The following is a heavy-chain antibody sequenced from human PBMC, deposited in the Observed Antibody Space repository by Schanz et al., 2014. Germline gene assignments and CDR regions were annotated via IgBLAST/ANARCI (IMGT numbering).Heavy chain of an antibody. D-gene: IGHD7-27*01. V-gene: IGHV3-11*04. CDR1: GFIFSDHY. Sequence: QVQLVESGGGLVKPGGSLRLSCVVSGFIFSDHYMSWIRQAPGKGLEWISYISSGSSTIHYADSVKGRFTISRDNAKNSLFLQMNSLRPEDTAVYYCAKDATLTGDNFFDYWGQGTPVTVSS. J-gene: IGHJ4*02. CDR2: ISSGSSTI. CDR3: AKDATLTGDNFFDY.